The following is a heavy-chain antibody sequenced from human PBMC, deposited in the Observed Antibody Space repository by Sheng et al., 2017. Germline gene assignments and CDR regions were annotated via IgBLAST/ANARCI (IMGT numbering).Heavy chain of an antibody. Sequence: QVQLVQSGTEVKKPGAAVKVSCKASGYIFNSHGFTWVRQAPGQGLEWMGWISGHTGYANYAQNLQGRVTMTTDTSTGIVYMELRGLTSDDTAVYYCASGRSWPGVDYWDQGTLVTVSS. D-gene: IGHD6-13*01. CDR2: ISGHTGYA. CDR1: GYIFNSHG. V-gene: IGHV1-18*01. CDR3: ASGRSWPGVDY. J-gene: IGHJ4*02.